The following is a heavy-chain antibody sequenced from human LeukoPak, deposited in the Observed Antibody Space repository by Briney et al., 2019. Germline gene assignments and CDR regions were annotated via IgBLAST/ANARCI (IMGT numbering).Heavy chain of an antibody. D-gene: IGHD4-17*01. V-gene: IGHV3-64*01. CDR2: ISSNGGST. Sequence: GGSLRLSCAASGFTFSSYAMHWVRQAPGKGLEYVSAISSNGGSTYYANSVKGRFTISRDNSKNTLYLQMGSLRAEDMAVYYCARASSSYGPDAFDIWGQGTMVTVSS. J-gene: IGHJ3*02. CDR1: GFTFSSYA. CDR3: ARASSSYGPDAFDI.